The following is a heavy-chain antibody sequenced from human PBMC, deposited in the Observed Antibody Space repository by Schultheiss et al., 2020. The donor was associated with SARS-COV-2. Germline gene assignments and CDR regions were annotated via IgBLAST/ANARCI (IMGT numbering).Heavy chain of an antibody. J-gene: IGHJ4*02. CDR3: AKGSGWYMY. CDR1: GGSITSNTYY. D-gene: IGHD6-19*01. V-gene: IGHV4-39*01. Sequence: SQTLSLTCSVSGGSITSNTYYWGWIRQPPGKGLEWIGTIYYSGSTYYNPTLKSRVTIFVDTSKNELSLKLTSVTAADTAVYYCAKGSGWYMYWGQGTLVTVSS. CDR2: IYYSGST.